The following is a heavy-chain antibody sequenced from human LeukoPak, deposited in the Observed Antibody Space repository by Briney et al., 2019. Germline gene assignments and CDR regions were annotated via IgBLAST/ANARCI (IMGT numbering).Heavy chain of an antibody. CDR2: INSDGSST. V-gene: IGHV3-74*01. J-gene: IGHJ4*02. CDR1: GFTFSSYW. D-gene: IGHD3-22*01. CDR3: AKDLDSSGYYIY. Sequence: PGGSLRLSCAASGFTFSSYWMHWVRQAPGKGLVWVSRINSDGSSTSYADSVKGRFTISRDNSKNTLYLQMNSLRAEDTAVYYCAKDLDSSGYYIYWGQGTLVTVSS.